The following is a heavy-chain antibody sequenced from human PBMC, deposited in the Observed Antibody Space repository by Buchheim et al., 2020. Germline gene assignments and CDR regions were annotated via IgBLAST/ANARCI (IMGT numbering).Heavy chain of an antibody. J-gene: IGHJ4*02. D-gene: IGHD5-18*01. CDR3: ARGPRAKYSYGAGRDFDY. Sequence: QVQLQQWGAGLLKPSETLSLTCAVYGGSFSGYYWSWIRQPPGKGLEWIGEINHSGSTNYNPSLKSRVTISVETAKNQVSLKLSSVTAADTAVYYCARGPRAKYSYGAGRDFDYWGQGTL. CDR2: INHSGST. V-gene: IGHV4-34*01. CDR1: GGSFSGYY.